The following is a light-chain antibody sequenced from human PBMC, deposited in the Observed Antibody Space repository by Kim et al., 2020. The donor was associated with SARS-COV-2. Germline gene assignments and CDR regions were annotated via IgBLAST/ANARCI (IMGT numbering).Light chain of an antibody. V-gene: IGLV2-14*03. CDR3: SSYTSYSTYV. J-gene: IGLJ1*01. Sequence: QSALTQPASVSGSPGQSITISCTGTSSDVGGYNYVSWYQHHPGKAPKLMIYDVSKRPSGVSNRFSGSKSGNTASLTISGLQAEDEAAYYCSSYTSYSTYVFATGTKVTVL. CDR2: DVS. CDR1: SSDVGGYNY.